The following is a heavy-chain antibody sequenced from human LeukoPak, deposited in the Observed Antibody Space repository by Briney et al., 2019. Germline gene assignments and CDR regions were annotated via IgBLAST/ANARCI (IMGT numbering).Heavy chain of an antibody. J-gene: IGHJ4*02. D-gene: IGHD1-26*01. CDR1: GYTFTSYA. Sequence: AASVKVSCKASGYTFTSYAMHWVRQAPGQRLEWMGWINAGNGNTKYSQKFQGRVTITRDTSASTAYMELSSLRSEDTAVYYCARDRLLIVGATQATLDYWGQGTLVTVSS. CDR2: INAGNGNT. V-gene: IGHV1-3*01. CDR3: ARDRLLIVGATQATLDY.